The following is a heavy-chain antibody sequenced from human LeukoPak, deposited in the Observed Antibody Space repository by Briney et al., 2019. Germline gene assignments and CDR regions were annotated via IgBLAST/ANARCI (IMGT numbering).Heavy chain of an antibody. CDR3: ARDQRYCGGDCYDAFDI. V-gene: IGHV7-4-1*02. Sequence: ASVKVSCKASGYTFSNYDMNWVRQAPGQGLEWMGWINTKTGNPTYAQGFTGRFVFSLDTSVSTTYLQISSLKADDTAVYYCARDQRYCGGDCYDAFDIWGQGAMVTVSS. CDR1: GYTFSNYD. J-gene: IGHJ3*02. CDR2: INTKTGNP. D-gene: IGHD2-21*02.